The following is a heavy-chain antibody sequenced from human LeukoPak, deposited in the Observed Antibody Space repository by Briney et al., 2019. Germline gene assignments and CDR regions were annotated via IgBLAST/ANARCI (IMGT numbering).Heavy chain of an antibody. CDR2: IYPGDSDT. CDR1: GYSFTSNW. V-gene: IGHV5-51*01. CDR3: ARGLGGGFWSGYPSCFDY. Sequence: GESLKISCKGSGYSFTSNWVGWVRQMPGKGLAWMGIIYPGDSDTRYSPSFQGQVTISADKSISTAYLQWSSLKASDTAMYYCARGLGGGFWSGYPSCFDYWGQGTLVTVSS. J-gene: IGHJ4*02. D-gene: IGHD3-3*01.